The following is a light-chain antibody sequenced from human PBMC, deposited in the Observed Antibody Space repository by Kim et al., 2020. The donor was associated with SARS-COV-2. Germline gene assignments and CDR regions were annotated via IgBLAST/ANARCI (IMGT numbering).Light chain of an antibody. CDR1: QNIGHL. CDR2: WAS. Sequence: DIQMTQSPSTLSASVGDRVTITCRASQNIGHLLAWYQQKPGKAPKLLIYWASTLESGVPSRFSGSRSGTEFTLTISSLQPDDFATYYCQQFNSYPYTFGQRTKLEI. J-gene: IGKJ2*01. V-gene: IGKV1-5*03. CDR3: QQFNSYPYT.